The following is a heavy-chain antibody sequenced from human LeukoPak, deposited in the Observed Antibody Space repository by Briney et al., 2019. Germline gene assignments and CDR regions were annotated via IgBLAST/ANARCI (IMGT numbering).Heavy chain of an antibody. V-gene: IGHV1-2*06. D-gene: IGHD4-17*01. CDR2: VNPNSGAT. CDR3: ARQTNYGDYPDY. CDR1: EYTFTAFY. Sequence: ASVKVSCKASEYTFTAFYMHWVRQAPGQGLEWMGRVNPNSGATNYAQKFQGRVTMTRDTSISTAYLELSRLRSDDTAVYYCARQTNYGDYPDYWGQGTLVTVS. J-gene: IGHJ4*02.